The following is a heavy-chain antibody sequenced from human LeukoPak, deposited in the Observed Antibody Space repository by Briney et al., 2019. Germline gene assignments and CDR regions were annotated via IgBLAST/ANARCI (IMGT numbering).Heavy chain of an antibody. V-gene: IGHV3-23*01. Sequence: PGGSLRLSCAASGFTFSSYAMSWVRQAPGKGLEWVAAISGSGGSTYCADSVKGRFTISRDNSKNTLYLQMNSLRAEDTAVYYCAKEVIVGVSFDSWGQGTLVTVSS. CDR3: AKEVIVGVSFDS. J-gene: IGHJ4*02. CDR1: GFTFSSYA. CDR2: ISGSGGST. D-gene: IGHD1-26*01.